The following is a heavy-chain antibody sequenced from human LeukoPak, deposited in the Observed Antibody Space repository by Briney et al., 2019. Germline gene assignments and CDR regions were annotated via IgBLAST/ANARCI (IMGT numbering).Heavy chain of an antibody. J-gene: IGHJ4*02. CDR3: ARVGDYDFWSGYYWGYYFDY. V-gene: IGHV3-20*04. CDR2: INWNGGST. D-gene: IGHD3-3*01. Sequence: PGGSLRLSCAASGFTFDDYGMSWVRQAPGKGLEWVSGINWNGGSTGYADSVKGRFTISRDNAKNSLYLQMNSLRAEDTALYYCARVGDYDFWSGYYWGYYFDYWGQGTLVTVSS. CDR1: GFTFDDYG.